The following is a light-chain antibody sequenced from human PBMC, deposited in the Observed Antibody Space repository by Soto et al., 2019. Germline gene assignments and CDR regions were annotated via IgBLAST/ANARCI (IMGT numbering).Light chain of an antibody. J-gene: IGLJ1*01. CDR1: TRSVGSYNL. CDR3: CSYGGSSTYV. Sequence: SALTQPASLSGSPRQTRTISCPGTTRSVGSYNLVSWYQQHPGKAPKLMIYEVSKRPSGVSNRFSGSKSANTASLTISGLQADDEADYYCCSYGGSSTYVFGTGTKVT. CDR2: EVS. V-gene: IGLV2-23*02.